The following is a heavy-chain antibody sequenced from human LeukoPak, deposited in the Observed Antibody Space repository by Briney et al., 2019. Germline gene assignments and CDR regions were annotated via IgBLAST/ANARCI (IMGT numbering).Heavy chain of an antibody. CDR2: ISSSSSYI. V-gene: IGHV3-21*01. J-gene: IGHJ4*02. CDR1: VFTFSSYS. CDR3: ARDWETYYYDSSGYYPFDY. Sequence: SGGSLRLSCAASVFTFSSYSMNWVRQAPGKGLEWVSSISSSSSYIYYADSVKGRFTISRDNAKNSLYLQMNSLRAEDTAVYYCARDWETYYYDSSGYYPFDYWGQGTLVTVSS. D-gene: IGHD3-22*01.